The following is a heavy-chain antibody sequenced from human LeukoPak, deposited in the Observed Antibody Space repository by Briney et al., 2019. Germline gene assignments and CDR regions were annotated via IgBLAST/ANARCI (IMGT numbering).Heavy chain of an antibody. CDR3: AKDSSSWYRYYFDY. CDR2: IPPSGDST. Sequence: GGSLRLSCVASGFTFSTYAMGWVRQAPGKGLEWVSSIPPSGDSTYYADSVKGRFTISRDNSKNTLYLQMNSLRAEDTAVYYCAKDSSSWYRYYFDYWGQGTLVTVSS. CDR1: GFTFSTYA. D-gene: IGHD6-13*01. V-gene: IGHV3-23*01. J-gene: IGHJ4*02.